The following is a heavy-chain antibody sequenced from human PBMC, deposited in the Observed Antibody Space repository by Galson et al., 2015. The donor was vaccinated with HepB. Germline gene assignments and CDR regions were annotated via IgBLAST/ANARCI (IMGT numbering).Heavy chain of an antibody. Sequence: SETLSLTCTVSGVSITSYYWSWIRQPPGKGLEWIGYIYYSGSTNYNPSLKSRVTISIDTSKNQLSLKLSSVIAADTAVYYCARYDSSGYYDRYFDYWGQGTLVTVSS. CDR1: GVSITSYY. J-gene: IGHJ4*02. CDR2: IYYSGST. CDR3: ARYDSSGYYDRYFDY. D-gene: IGHD3-22*01. V-gene: IGHV4-59*01.